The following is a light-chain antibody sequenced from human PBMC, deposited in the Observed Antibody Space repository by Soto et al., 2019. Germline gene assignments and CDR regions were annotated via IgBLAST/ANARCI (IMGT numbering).Light chain of an antibody. V-gene: IGLV2-8*01. CDR3: SSYSGSNYHYV. Sequence: QSALTQPPSASGSFGQSVTISCTGTSSDVGGYNYVSWYQQHPGKAPKLMIYEVSERPSGVPDRFSGSKSGNTASLTVSVLQADDEADYYCSSYSGSNYHYVFGTGTKLTVL. CDR2: EVS. CDR1: SSDVGGYNY. J-gene: IGLJ1*01.